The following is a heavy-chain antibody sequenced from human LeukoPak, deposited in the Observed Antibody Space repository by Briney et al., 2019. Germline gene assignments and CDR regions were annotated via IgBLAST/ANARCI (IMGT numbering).Heavy chain of an antibody. CDR2: ISARGHTI. J-gene: IGHJ4*02. CDR3: AKGRAGNYYY. V-gene: IGHV3-11*01. D-gene: IGHD1-1*01. Sequence: GGSLRLSCAASGFTFSDYYMSWIRQAPGKGLEWVSYISARGHTIFYSDSVKGRFTISRDNAKNSLFLQMNSLRADDTAVYYCAKGRAGNYYYWGQGTLVTVSS. CDR1: GFTFSDYY.